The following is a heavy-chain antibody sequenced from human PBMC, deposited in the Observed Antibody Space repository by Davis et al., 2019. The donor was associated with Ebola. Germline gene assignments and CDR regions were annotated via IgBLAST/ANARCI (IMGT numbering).Heavy chain of an antibody. CDR2: ISSSGSTI. CDR1: GFTFSSYE. Sequence: GGSLRLSCAASGFTFSSYEMNWVRQAPGKGLEWVSYISSSGSTIYYADSVKGRFTISRDNAKNSLYLQMNSLRAEDTAVYYCARVDVDSSGYFDYWGQGTLVTVSS. CDR3: ARVDVDSSGYFDY. V-gene: IGHV3-48*03. D-gene: IGHD3-22*01. J-gene: IGHJ4*02.